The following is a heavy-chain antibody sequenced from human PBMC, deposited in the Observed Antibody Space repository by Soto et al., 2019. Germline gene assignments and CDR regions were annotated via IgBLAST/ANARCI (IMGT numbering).Heavy chain of an antibody. CDR1: GFTFSNAW. CDR2: IKSKTDGGTT. Sequence: GGSLRLSCAASGFTFSNAWMNWVRQAPGKGLEWVGRIKSKTDGGTTDYAAPVKGRFTISRDDSKNTLYLQMNSLKTEDTAVYYCTTSSTVVTRMGQNTANYYYYGMDVWGQGTTVTVSS. D-gene: IGHD4-17*01. V-gene: IGHV3-15*07. J-gene: IGHJ6*02. CDR3: TTSSTVVTRMGQNTANYYYYGMDV.